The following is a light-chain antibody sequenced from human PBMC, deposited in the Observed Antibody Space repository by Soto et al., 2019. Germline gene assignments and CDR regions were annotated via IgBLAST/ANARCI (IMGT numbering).Light chain of an antibody. CDR1: QTVSIS. CDR3: KTRRKWQLT. J-gene: IGKJ3*01. V-gene: IGKV3-11*01. CDR2: EAS. Sequence: IFLTHCPPTLSLSTGERSTLSCRASQTVSISLAWYQQKPGQAPRLLIYEASNRATGIPLRFSGSGSGTDLTLTISSIDPEDFVVYYCKTRRKWQLTFGPGNKVDIK.